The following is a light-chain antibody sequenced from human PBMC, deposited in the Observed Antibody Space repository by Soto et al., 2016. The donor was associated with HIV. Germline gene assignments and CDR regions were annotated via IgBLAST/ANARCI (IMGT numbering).Light chain of an antibody. CDR1: QSISSW. Sequence: DIQMTQSPSTLSASVGDRVTITCRASQSISSWLAWYQQKPGKAPKLLIYKASSLEVGVPSRFSGSGSGTEFTLTISSLQPDDFATYYCQQYNSYSYSFGLGDQAGDQT. CDR3: QQYNSYSYS. V-gene: IGKV1-5*03. CDR2: KAS. J-gene: IGKJ2*03.